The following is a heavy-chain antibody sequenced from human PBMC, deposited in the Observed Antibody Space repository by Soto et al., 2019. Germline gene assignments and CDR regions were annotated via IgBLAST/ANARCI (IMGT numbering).Heavy chain of an antibody. CDR3: ARGDFDSSANYYAGWFDP. D-gene: IGHD3-22*01. V-gene: IGHV1-2*02. CDR2: FNPNSGGT. CDR1: GYIFTGYY. J-gene: IGHJ5*02. Sequence: QVQLVQSGAEVKKPGASVKVSCKASGYIFTGYYMHWLRQAPGQGLEWMGWFNPNSGGTKYAQKFQGRVTMTSDTSINTAYMELSGLISDDTAVYYCARGDFDSSANYYAGWFDPWGQGTLVTVSS.